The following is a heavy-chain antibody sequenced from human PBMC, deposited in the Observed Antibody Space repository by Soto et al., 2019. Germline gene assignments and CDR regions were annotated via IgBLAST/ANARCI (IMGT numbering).Heavy chain of an antibody. V-gene: IGHV3-48*02. CDR2: ISSSSSTI. D-gene: IGHD6-19*01. J-gene: IGHJ4*02. CDR1: GFTFSSYS. Sequence: GGSLRLSCAASGFTFSSYSMNWVRQAPGKGLEWVSYISSSSSTIYYADSVKGRFTISRDNAKNSLYLQMNSLRDEDTAVYYCARETWEYSSGPCFDYWGQGTLVTVSS. CDR3: ARETWEYSSGPCFDY.